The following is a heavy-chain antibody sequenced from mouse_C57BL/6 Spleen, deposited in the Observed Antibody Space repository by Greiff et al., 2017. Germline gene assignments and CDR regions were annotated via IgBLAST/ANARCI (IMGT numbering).Heavy chain of an antibody. Sequence: VQLQQSGPELVKPGASVKISCKASGYAFSSSWMNWVKQRPGKGLEWIGRIYPGDGDTNYNGKFKGKATLTADKSSSTAYMQLSSLTSEDSAVXCGARERGLLRAPLFAYWGQGALVTVSA. CDR2: IYPGDGDT. D-gene: IGHD1-1*01. V-gene: IGHV1-82*01. CDR3: ARERGLLRAPLFAY. J-gene: IGHJ3*01. CDR1: GYAFSSSW.